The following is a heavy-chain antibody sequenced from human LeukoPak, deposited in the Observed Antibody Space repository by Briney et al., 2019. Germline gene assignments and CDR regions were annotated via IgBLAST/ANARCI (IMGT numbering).Heavy chain of an antibody. Sequence: SETLSLTCAVYGGSFSGYYWSWIRQPPGKGLEWIGEINHSGSTNYNPSLKSRVTISVDTSKNQFSLKLSSVTAADTAVYYCARKDNVVVPAAIAGWFDPWGQGTLVTVSS. CDR1: GGSFSGYY. CDR2: INHSGST. CDR3: ARKDNVVVPAAIAGWFDP. V-gene: IGHV4-34*01. D-gene: IGHD2-2*01. J-gene: IGHJ5*02.